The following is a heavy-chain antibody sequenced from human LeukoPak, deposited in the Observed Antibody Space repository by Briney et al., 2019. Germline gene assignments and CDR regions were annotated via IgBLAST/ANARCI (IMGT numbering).Heavy chain of an antibody. D-gene: IGHD3-10*01. CDR1: GFTFDDYA. V-gene: IGHV3-9*01. J-gene: IGHJ4*02. Sequence: PGGSLRLSCAASGFTFDDYAMHWVRQAPGKGLEWVSGINWNTNSIKYADSVKGRFTISRDNSKNTLYLQMNSLRAEDTAVYYCAKGFITLPKGGFDYWGQGTLVTVSS. CDR3: AKGFITLPKGGFDY. CDR2: INWNTNSI.